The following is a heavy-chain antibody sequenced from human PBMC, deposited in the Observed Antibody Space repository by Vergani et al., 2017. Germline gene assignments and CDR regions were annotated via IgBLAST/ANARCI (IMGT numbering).Heavy chain of an antibody. J-gene: IGHJ6*02. CDR3: ARDARWLPAAYDYGMDV. CDR2: IYYSGST. CDR1: GGSISSGDYY. V-gene: IGHV4-30-4*01. Sequence: QVQLQESGPGLLKPSQTLSLTCTFSGGSISSGDYYWSWIRQPPGKGLEWIGYIYYSGSTYYNPSLKSRVTISVDTSKNQLSLKLSSVTAADTAVYYCARDARWLPAAYDYGMDVWGQGP. D-gene: IGHD5-24*01.